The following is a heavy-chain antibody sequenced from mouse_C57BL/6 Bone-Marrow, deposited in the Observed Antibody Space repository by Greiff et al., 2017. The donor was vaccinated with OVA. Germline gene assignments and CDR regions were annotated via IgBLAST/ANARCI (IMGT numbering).Heavy chain of an antibody. CDR2: IDPSDSYT. V-gene: IGHV1-50*01. CDR1: GYTFTSYW. D-gene: IGHD1-1*01. Sequence: QVQLQQPGAELVKPGASVKLSCKASGYTFTSYWMQWVKQRPGQGLEWIGEIDPSDSYTNYNQKFKGKATLTVDTSSSTAYMQLSSLTSEDSAVYYCSRFTTVVARYYAMDYWGQGTSVTVSS. CDR3: SRFTTVVARYYAMDY. J-gene: IGHJ4*01.